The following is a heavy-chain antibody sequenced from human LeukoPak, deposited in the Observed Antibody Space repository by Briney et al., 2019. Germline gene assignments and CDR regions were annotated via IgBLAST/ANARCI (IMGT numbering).Heavy chain of an antibody. V-gene: IGHV1-18*04. J-gene: IGHJ4*02. CDR3: ARGPTEYNWITAYFDY. CDR2: ISAYNGNT. CDR1: GYTFTGYY. D-gene: IGHD1-1*01. Sequence: ASVKVSCKASGYTFTGYYMHWVRQAPGQGLEWMGWISAYNGNTNYAQRLQGRVTMTTDTSTSTAYMELRSLRSDDTAVYYCARGPTEYNWITAYFDYWGQGTLVTVSS.